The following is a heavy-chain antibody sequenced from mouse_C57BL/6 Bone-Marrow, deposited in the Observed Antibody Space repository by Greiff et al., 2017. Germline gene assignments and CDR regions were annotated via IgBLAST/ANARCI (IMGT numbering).Heavy chain of an antibody. D-gene: IGHD4-1*01. CDR2: INPGSGGT. Sequence: QVQLQQSGAELVRPGTSVKVSCKASGYAFTNYLIEWVKQRPGQGLEWIGVINPGSGGTNYNEKFKGKATLTAAKSSSTAYMQLSSLTSEDSAFYFCARSKNWDSWFAYWGQGTLVTVSA. CDR3: ARSKNWDSWFAY. CDR1: GYAFTNYL. J-gene: IGHJ3*01. V-gene: IGHV1-54*01.